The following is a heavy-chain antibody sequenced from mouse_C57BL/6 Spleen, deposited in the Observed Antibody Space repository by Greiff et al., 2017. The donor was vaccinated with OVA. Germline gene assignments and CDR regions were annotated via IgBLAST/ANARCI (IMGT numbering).Heavy chain of an antibody. CDR2: IYPRDGST. CDR3: ARSGGNPFAY. Sequence: VKVVESGPELVKPGASVKLSCKASGYTFTSYDINWVKQRPGQGLEWIGWIYPRDGSTKYNEKFKGKATLTVDTSSSTAYMELHSLTSEDSAVYFCARSGGNPFAYWGQGTLVTVSA. D-gene: IGHD2-1*01. CDR1: GYTFTSYD. V-gene: IGHV1-85*01. J-gene: IGHJ3*01.